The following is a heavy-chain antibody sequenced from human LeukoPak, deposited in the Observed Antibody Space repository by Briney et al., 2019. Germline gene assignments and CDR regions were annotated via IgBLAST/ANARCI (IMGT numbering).Heavy chain of an antibody. CDR2: ISGSGNAK. CDR3: ARDYLYAFDY. J-gene: IGHJ4*02. D-gene: IGHD2-2*01. V-gene: IGHV3-48*01. Sequence: PGGSLRLSCAVSGFSFSSYSMNWVRQAPGKGLEWVSYISGSGNAKHYTDSVKGRFTISRDNAKNALYLQMNSLRAEDTAVYFCARDYLYAFDYWGQGTLVTVSS. CDR1: GFSFSSYS.